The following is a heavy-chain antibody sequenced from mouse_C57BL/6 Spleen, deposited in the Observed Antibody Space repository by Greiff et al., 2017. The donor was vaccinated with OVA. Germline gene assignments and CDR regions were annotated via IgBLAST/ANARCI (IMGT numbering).Heavy chain of an antibody. J-gene: IGHJ4*01. CDR3: ARSYSNATSYYAMDY. V-gene: IGHV1-42*01. CDR1: GYSFTGYY. D-gene: IGHD2-5*01. CDR2: INPSTGGT. Sequence: EVQLQESGPELVKPGASVKISCKASGYSFTGYYMNWVKQSPEKSLVWIGEINPSTGGTTYNQKFKAKATLTVVKSSSTAYMQRKGLTSEDSAVYYGARSYSNATSYYAMDYWGQGTSVTVSS.